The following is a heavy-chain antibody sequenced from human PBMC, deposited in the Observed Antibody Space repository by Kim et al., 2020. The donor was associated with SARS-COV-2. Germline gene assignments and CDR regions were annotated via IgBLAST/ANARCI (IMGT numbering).Heavy chain of an antibody. J-gene: IGHJ4*02. CDR1: GFTFSNFV. CDR2: IGGRGVLK. D-gene: IGHD1-26*01. V-gene: IGHV3-23*01. Sequence: GGSLRLSCAASGFTFSNFVMDWVRQAPGKGLEWVSAIGGRGVLKFYADSVEGRFTVSRDNSKSTHSLQMSSLRVEDSAVYYCARVIVGPMRYIDYWGLGT. CDR3: ARVIVGPMRYIDY.